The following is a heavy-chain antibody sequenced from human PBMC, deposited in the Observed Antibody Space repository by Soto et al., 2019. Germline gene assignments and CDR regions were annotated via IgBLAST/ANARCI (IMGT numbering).Heavy chain of an antibody. CDR3: ARRGYGSRWPNVYMDV. D-gene: IGHD6-13*01. CDR2: ISNNGAHT. J-gene: IGHJ6*03. CDR1: GFTFSNYE. V-gene: IGHV3-64*01. Sequence: EAQLVESGGGLFQPGGSLRLSCAASGFTFSNYEMHWVRQAPGKGLAYVSGISNNGAHTDYAKSVKGRFTISGDNSENTLYLQMGSLRAEDMALYYCARRGYGSRWPNVYMDVWGKGTTVTVSS.